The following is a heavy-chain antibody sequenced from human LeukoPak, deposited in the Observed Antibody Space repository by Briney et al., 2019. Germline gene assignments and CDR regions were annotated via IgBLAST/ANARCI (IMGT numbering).Heavy chain of an antibody. D-gene: IGHD3-22*01. V-gene: IGHV1-8*03. CDR1: GYTFTSYD. CDR3: ARGLRYYYDCDSAGY. Sequence: ASVNVSCKASGYTFTSYDIHWVRQATGQGLDWMGWMNPNSGNTGYAQKFQGRVTITRNTSISTAYMELSSLRSEDTAVYYCARGLRYYYDCDSAGYWGQVTMVTVSS. CDR2: MNPNSGNT. J-gene: IGHJ4*02.